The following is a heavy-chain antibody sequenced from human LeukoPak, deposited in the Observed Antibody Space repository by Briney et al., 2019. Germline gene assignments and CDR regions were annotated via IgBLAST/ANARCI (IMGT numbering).Heavy chain of an antibody. D-gene: IGHD6-13*01. CDR2: IYTSGST. CDR1: GGFISSYS. V-gene: IGHV4-4*07. CDR3: ARGVASTGIGWFDP. Sequence: SETLSLTCTVSGGFISSYSWSWIRQAAGKRLEWIGRIYTSGSTNYNPSLKSRVTMSVDTSKNQFSLNLSSVTAADTAVYYCARGVASTGIGWFDPWGQGTLVTVSS. J-gene: IGHJ5*02.